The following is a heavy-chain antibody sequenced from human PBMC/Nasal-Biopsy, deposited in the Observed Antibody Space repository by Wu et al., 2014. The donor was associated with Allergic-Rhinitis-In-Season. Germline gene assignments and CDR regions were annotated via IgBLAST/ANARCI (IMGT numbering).Heavy chain of an antibody. D-gene: IGHD6-6*01. CDR3: AREKQLVLYYYYYMDV. J-gene: IGHJ6*03. V-gene: IGHV4-34*01. Sequence: GEINHSGSTNYNPSLKSRVTISVDTSKNQFSLKLSSVTAADTAVYYCAREKQLVLYYYYYMDVWGKGPRSPSP. CDR2: INHSGST.